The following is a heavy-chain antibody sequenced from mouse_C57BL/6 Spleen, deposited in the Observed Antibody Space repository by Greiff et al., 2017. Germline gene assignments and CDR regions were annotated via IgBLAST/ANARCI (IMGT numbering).Heavy chain of an antibody. J-gene: IGHJ1*03. CDR1: GYTFTSYW. V-gene: IGHV1-50*01. Sequence: QVQLKQPGAELVKPGASVKLSCKASGYTFTSYWMQWVKQRPGQGLEWIGEIDPSDSYTNYNQKFKGKATLTVDTSSSTAYMQLSSLTSEDSAVYYCARKGGSYDGYYGVWYFDVWGTGTTVTVSS. CDR3: ARKGGSYDGYYGVWYFDV. D-gene: IGHD2-3*01. CDR2: IDPSDSYT.